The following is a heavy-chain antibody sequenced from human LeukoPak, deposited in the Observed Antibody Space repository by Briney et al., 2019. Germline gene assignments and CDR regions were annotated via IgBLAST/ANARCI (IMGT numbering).Heavy chain of an antibody. V-gene: IGHV3-23*01. D-gene: IGHD6-19*01. J-gene: IGHJ1*01. CDR1: GFTFSSYA. CDR2: ISGSGGST. Sequence: GGSLRLSCAASGFTFSSYAMSWVRQAPGKGLEWVSAISGSGGSTYYADSVKGRFTISRDNSKNTLYLQMNSLRAEDTAVYYCAKDPLSIAVAGKALIAEYFQHWGQGTLVTVSS. CDR3: AKDPLSIAVAGKALIAEYFQH.